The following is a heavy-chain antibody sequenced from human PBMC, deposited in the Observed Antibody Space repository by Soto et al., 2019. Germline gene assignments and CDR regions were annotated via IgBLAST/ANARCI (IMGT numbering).Heavy chain of an antibody. Sequence: GGAQILSCAASGFTFSSDSMNWFRQAPGKGLEWVSSISSSSSYIYYADSVKGRFTISRDNDKNSLYLQMNSLRAEDTAVYYCARDQGYYGSGRITMDVWGQGTTVTVSS. CDR2: ISSSSSYI. CDR1: GFTFSSDS. V-gene: IGHV3-21*01. J-gene: IGHJ6*02. D-gene: IGHD3-10*01. CDR3: ARDQGYYGSGRITMDV.